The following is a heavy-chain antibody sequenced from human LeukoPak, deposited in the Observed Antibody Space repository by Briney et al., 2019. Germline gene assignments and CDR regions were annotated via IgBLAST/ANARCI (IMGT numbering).Heavy chain of an antibody. CDR1: GYTFTGYY. Sequence: ASVKVSCKASGYTFTGYYMHWVRQAPGQGPEWMGWINPNSGGTSYAQKFQGRVTMTRDTSLSTVYMELSRLRSDDTAVYYCATQATSGWHFSWGQGTLVTVSS. D-gene: IGHD6-19*01. CDR3: ATQATSGWHFS. CDR2: INPNSGGT. J-gene: IGHJ5*02. V-gene: IGHV1-2*02.